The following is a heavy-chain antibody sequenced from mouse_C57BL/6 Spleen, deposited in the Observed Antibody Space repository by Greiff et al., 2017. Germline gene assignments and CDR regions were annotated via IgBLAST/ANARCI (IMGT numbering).Heavy chain of an antibody. D-gene: IGHD1-1*01. J-gene: IGHJ3*01. CDR2: IWRGGST. CDR3: AKDDGSSYGFAY. V-gene: IGHV2-5*01. Sequence: VKLVESGPGLVQPSQSLSITCTVSGFSLTSYGVHWVRQSPGKGLAWLGVIWRGGSTDYNAAFMSRLSITKDNSKSQVFFKMNSLQADDTAIYYCAKDDGSSYGFAYWGQGTLVTVSA. CDR1: GFSLTSYG.